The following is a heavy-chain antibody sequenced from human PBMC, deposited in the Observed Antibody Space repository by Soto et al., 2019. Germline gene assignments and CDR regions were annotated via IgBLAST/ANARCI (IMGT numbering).Heavy chain of an antibody. J-gene: IGHJ4*02. CDR2: IYADVRST. CDR3: ARGSIAVAPFDS. D-gene: IGHD6-19*01. V-gene: IGHV3-74*01. CDR1: GFSFSSYW. Sequence: EVQLVESGGGLVQPGGSLRLSCAASGFSFSSYWMHWVRQAPGKGLVWVSRIYADVRSTTYADSVKGRFSISRDNAKNMVDLQMNSLRAEDTAVYYCARGSIAVAPFDSWGQGTLVTVSS.